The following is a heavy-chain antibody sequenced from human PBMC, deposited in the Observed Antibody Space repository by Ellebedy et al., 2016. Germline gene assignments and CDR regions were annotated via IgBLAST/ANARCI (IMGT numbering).Heavy chain of an antibody. CDR1: GFTFSGYW. D-gene: IGHD6-6*01. CDR3: AKDREYSSSPSFDY. V-gene: IGHV3-7*05. Sequence: GESLKISCAASGFTFSGYWMSWVRQAPGKGLEWVANIKQDGSEKYYVDSVKGRFTISRDNAKNSLYLQMNSLRAEDTALYYCAKDREYSSSPSFDYWGQGTLVTVSS. J-gene: IGHJ4*02. CDR2: IKQDGSEK.